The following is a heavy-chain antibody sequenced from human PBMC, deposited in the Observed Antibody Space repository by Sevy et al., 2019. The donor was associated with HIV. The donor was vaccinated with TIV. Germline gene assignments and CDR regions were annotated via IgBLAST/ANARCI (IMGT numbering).Heavy chain of an antibody. CDR3: AKDPRALLWFGELLSP. D-gene: IGHD3-10*01. CDR2: ISGSGGST. V-gene: IGHV3-23*01. Sequence: GGSLRLSCAASGFTFSSYAMGWVRQAPGKGLEWVSAISGSGGSTYYADSVKGRFTISRDNSKNTLYLQMNSLRAEDTAVYYCAKDPRALLWFGELLSPWGQGTLVTVSS. J-gene: IGHJ5*02. CDR1: GFTFSSYA.